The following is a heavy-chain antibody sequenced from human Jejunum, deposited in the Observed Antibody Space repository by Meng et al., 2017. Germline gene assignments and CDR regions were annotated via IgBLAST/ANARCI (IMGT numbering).Heavy chain of an antibody. J-gene: IGHJ4*02. Sequence: GGSLRLSCEASGFSFNNAWMNWVRQAPGKGLEWVGRIKRRRDGETTEFAAPVTGRFTISRDDSKNTLYLRMNSLKTEDTAVYYCTIDDSSGYYYGPFDYWGQGTLVTVSS. CDR1: GFSFNNAW. CDR2: IKRRRDGETT. D-gene: IGHD3-22*01. CDR3: TIDDSSGYYYGPFDY. V-gene: IGHV3-15*01.